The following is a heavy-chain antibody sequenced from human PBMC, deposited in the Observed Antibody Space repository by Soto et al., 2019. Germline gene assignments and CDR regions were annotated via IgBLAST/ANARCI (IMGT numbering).Heavy chain of an antibody. CDR1: GYSISSGYY. V-gene: IGHV4-38-2*02. J-gene: IGHJ4*02. Sequence: PSETLSLTCAVSGYSISSGYYWGWIRQPPGKGLEWIGSIYHSGSTYYNPSLKSRVTISVDTSKNQFSLKLSSVTAADTAVYYCARDRAGVGATESDYWGQGTLVTVSS. CDR2: IYHSGST. CDR3: ARDRAGVGATESDY. D-gene: IGHD1-26*01.